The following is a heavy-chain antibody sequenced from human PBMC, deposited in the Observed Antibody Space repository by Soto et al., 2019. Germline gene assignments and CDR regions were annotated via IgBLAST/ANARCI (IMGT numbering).Heavy chain of an antibody. CDR2: IYWDDDK. CDR1: GFSLSTSGVG. J-gene: IGHJ4*02. CDR3: AHSLRLGELSQKYYFDY. D-gene: IGHD3-16*02. Sequence: QITLKESGPTLVKPTQTLTLTCTFSGFSLSTSGVGVGWIRQPPGKALEWLALIYWDDDKRYSPSLKSRLTITNDTAKNPVVLTMTNMDPVDTATYYCAHSLRLGELSQKYYFDYWGQGTLVTVSS. V-gene: IGHV2-5*02.